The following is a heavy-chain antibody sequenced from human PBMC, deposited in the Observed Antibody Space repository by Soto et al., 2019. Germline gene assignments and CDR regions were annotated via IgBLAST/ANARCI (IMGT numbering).Heavy chain of an antibody. CDR2: ISTYNGDT. Sequence: QVQLVQSGAEVKKPGASVKVSCKASGYSFTTYGIAWVRQATGQGLEWMGWISTYNGDTDYAQNLQGRVIMTTDTSTTTAYMELRSLRSDDTAVYYCAREGSRPYYYYGMEVWGQGTTFSVSS. CDR3: AREGSRPYYYYGMEV. D-gene: IGHD2-15*01. J-gene: IGHJ6*02. CDR1: GYSFTTYG. V-gene: IGHV1-18*01.